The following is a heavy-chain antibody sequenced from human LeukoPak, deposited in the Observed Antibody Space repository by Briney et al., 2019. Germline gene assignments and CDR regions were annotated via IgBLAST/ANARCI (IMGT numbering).Heavy chain of an antibody. V-gene: IGHV4-4*07. Sequence: SETLSLTCTVSGGSISSYYWNWIRQPAGKGLEWIRHIYTSGSTNYNSSLKSRVTMSVDTSKNQFSVKLNSVIAADTAMYYCARGVYLGNGYYFDYWGQGTLVTVSS. CDR2: IYTSGST. J-gene: IGHJ4*02. D-gene: IGHD6-13*01. CDR3: ARGVYLGNGYYFDY. CDR1: GGSISSYY.